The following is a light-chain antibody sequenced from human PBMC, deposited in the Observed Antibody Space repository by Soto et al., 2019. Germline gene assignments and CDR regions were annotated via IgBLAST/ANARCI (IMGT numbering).Light chain of an antibody. CDR3: QQYNNWPPIT. J-gene: IGKJ5*01. V-gene: IGKV3-15*01. CDR2: YAS. CDR1: QSVNNN. Sequence: EIMMTQSPATLSVSPGERATLSCRASQSVNNNLAWYQQKPGQVPRLLIYYASTRATGIPARFSGSGSGTEFTLTISSLQSEDFALYYCQQYNNWPPITFGQGTRLEIK.